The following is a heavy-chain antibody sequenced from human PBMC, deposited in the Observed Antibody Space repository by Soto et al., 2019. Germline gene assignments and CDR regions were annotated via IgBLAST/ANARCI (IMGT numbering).Heavy chain of an antibody. CDR3: ARGGYCSGGSCYLPYYYYGMDV. V-gene: IGHV4-34*01. J-gene: IGHJ6*02. D-gene: IGHD2-15*01. CDR1: GGSFSGYY. Sequence: SETLSLICAVYGGSFSGYYWSWIRQPPGKGLEWIGEINHSGSTNYNPSLKSRVTISVDTSKNQFSLKLSSVTAADTAVYYCARGGYCSGGSCYLPYYYYGMDVWGQGTTVTVSS. CDR2: INHSGST.